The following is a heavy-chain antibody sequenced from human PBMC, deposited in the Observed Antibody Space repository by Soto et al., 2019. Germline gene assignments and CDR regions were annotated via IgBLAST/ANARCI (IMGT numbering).Heavy chain of an antibody. J-gene: IGHJ4*02. CDR1: GFTFSDDA. Sequence: VQLVESGGVVVQPGRSLRLSCAASGFTFSDDAMHWVRKAPGKGLEWVAVVSHDGRNTHYADSVKGRFTLPRDSCKNTVSLERTSLRAEDTAVYYCEKGGRQWLVTSDFNYWGPGALVNVSS. CDR3: EKGGRQWLVTSDFNY. CDR2: VSHDGRNT. V-gene: IGHV3-30*18. D-gene: IGHD6-19*01.